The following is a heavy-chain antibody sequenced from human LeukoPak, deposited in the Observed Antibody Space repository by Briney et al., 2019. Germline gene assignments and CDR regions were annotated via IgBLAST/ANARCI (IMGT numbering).Heavy chain of an antibody. Sequence: ASVKVSCKASGYTFTSYDINWVRQATGQGLEWMGWMNPNSDNTGYAQKFQGRVTMTRNTSISTAYMELSSLRSEDTAVYYCARSAATSGGIDYWGQGTLVTVSS. CDR1: GYTFTSYD. CDR3: ARSAATSGGIDY. D-gene: IGHD2-15*01. CDR2: MNPNSDNT. V-gene: IGHV1-8*01. J-gene: IGHJ4*02.